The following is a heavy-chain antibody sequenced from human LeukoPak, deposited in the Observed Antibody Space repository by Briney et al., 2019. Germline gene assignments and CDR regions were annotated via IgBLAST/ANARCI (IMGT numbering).Heavy chain of an antibody. CDR3: AKDPILTGYYSTFDY. Sequence: PGGSLRLSCAAPGFTFSSYAMSWVRQAPGKGLEWVSAISGSGGNTYYADSVKGRFTISRDNSKNTLYLQMNSLRAEDTAVYYCAKDPILTGYYSTFDYWGQGTLVTVSS. CDR1: GFTFSSYA. D-gene: IGHD3-9*01. V-gene: IGHV3-23*01. CDR2: ISGSGGNT. J-gene: IGHJ4*02.